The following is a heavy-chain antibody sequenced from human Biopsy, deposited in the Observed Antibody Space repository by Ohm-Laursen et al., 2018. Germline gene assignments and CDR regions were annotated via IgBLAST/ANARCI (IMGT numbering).Heavy chain of an antibody. J-gene: IGHJ4*02. D-gene: IGHD6-19*01. V-gene: IGHV1-46*01. Sequence: ASVKVSCKSSGYSFTSYYMHWVRQAPGQGLEWMGMINPSGSTASYPQIFQGRVTMTRDTSKSTVYMELSSLRSADTAVYFCARNTGWYGDLYYFDYWGQGTLVTVSS. CDR2: INPSGSTA. CDR1: GYSFTSYY. CDR3: ARNTGWYGDLYYFDY.